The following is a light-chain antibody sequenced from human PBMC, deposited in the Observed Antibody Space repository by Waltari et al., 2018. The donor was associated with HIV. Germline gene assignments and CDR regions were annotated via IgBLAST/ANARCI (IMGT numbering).Light chain of an antibody. V-gene: IGLV3-25*03. J-gene: IGLJ2*01. CDR2: KDS. CDR1: ALPKQY. Sequence: SYELTQPPSVSVSPGQTARNTCSGDALPKQYAYWYQQKPGQAPVLVIDKDSERPSGIPERFSGFSSGTTVTLTISGVQAEDEADYYCQSADSSGTVVFGGGTKLTVL. CDR3: QSADSSGTVV.